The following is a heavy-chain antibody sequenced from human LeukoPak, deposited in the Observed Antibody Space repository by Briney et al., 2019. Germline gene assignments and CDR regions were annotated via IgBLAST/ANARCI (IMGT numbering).Heavy chain of an antibody. CDR2: ISSSGSTL. CDR1: VFTFSSHE. J-gene: IGHJ6*04. D-gene: IGHD3-10*02. V-gene: IGHV3-48*03. Sequence: GGSLRLPCAASVFTFSSHEMNWVRHATGKGLEGVSYISSSGSTLYYPDYVKGRFTISRDNAKNSLYLQMNSLRADDTAVYYCAELGITMIGCVWGKGTTVTISS. CDR3: AELGITMIGCV.